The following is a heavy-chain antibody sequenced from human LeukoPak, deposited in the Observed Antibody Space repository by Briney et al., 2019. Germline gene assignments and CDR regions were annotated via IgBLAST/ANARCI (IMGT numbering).Heavy chain of an antibody. D-gene: IGHD5-18*01. V-gene: IGHV4-39*07. Sequence: PSETLSLTCTVSGGSISSSSYYWGWIRQPPGKGLEWIGSIYYSGSTYYNPSLKSRVTISVDTSKNQFSLKLSSVTAADTAVYYCARGRIQLWLSIAFDIWGQGTMVTVSS. J-gene: IGHJ3*02. CDR2: IYYSGST. CDR3: ARGRIQLWLSIAFDI. CDR1: GGSISSSSYY.